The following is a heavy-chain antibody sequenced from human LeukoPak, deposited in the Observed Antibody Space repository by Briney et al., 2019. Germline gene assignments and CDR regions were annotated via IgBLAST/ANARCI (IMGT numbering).Heavy chain of an antibody. CDR1: GFTLRNYG. Sequence: GGSLRLSCTASGFTLRNYGMTRVRQAPGKGLEWVGGIWYDGSNKDYVDSVKGQFTISRDNSKNTLYLEMNSLTVEDTAVYYCAKGRCGSSNWGSDYWGQGTQVTVSS. J-gene: IGHJ4*02. D-gene: IGHD7-27*01. CDR3: AKGRCGSSNWGSDY. CDR2: IWYDGSNK. V-gene: IGHV3-33*06.